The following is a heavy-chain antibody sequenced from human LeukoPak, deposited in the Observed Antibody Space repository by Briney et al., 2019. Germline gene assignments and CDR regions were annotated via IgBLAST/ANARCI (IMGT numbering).Heavy chain of an antibody. D-gene: IGHD3-10*01. CDR3: ARGSGRDY. V-gene: IGHV4-34*01. J-gene: IGHJ4*02. Sequence: SETLSLTCAVYGESFSGYYWSWIRQPPGKGLEWIGEINHSGSTNYNPSLKSRVTISVDTSKNQFSLKLSSVTAADTAVYYCARGSGRDYWGQGTLVTVSS. CDR2: INHSGST. CDR1: GESFSGYY.